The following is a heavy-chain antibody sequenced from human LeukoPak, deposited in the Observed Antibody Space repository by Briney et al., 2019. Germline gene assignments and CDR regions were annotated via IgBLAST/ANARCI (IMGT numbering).Heavy chain of an antibody. J-gene: IGHJ4*02. CDR1: GYTFTTYY. CDR3: ASVCTTASCDSDY. CDR2: LSAYSGNT. D-gene: IGHD2-2*02. V-gene: IGHV1-18*01. Sequence: GASVKVSCKTSGYTFTTYYIHWVRQAPGQGLEWMGWLSAYSGNTNYAQKLQGRVTMTTDTSTSTAYMELRSLRSDDTAVYFCASVCTTASCDSDYWGQGTLVTVSS.